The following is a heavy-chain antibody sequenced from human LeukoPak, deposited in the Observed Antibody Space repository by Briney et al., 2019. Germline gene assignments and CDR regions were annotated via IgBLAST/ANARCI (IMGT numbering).Heavy chain of an antibody. V-gene: IGHV4-38-2*02. D-gene: IGHD3-10*01. J-gene: IGHJ3*02. CDR3: ARTTSWLGELLGIDAFDI. Sequence: SETLSLTCTVSGYSISSGYYWGWIRQPPGKGLEWIGSIYHSGSTYYNPSLKSRVTISVDTSKNQFSLKLSSVTAADTAVYYCARTTSWLGELLGIDAFDIWGQGTMVTVSS. CDR2: IYHSGST. CDR1: GYSISSGYY.